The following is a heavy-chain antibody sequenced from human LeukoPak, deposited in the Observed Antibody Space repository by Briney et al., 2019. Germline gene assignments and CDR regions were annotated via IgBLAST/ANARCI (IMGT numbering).Heavy chain of an antibody. CDR3: ARVAGGSAADY. J-gene: IGHJ4*02. CDR1: GGSISSYY. V-gene: IGHV4-59*01. Sequence: SETLSLTCTVSGGSISSYYWSWIRQPPGKALEWIGYIYYSGSTNYNPSLKSRVTISVDTSKNQFSLKLSSVTAADTAVYYCARVAGGSAADYWGQGTLVTVSS. CDR2: IYYSGST. D-gene: IGHD1-26*01.